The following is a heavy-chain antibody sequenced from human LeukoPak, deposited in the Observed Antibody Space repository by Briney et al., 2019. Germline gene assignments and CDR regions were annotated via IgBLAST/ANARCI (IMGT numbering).Heavy chain of an antibody. D-gene: IGHD6-19*01. CDR3: ARGSSGWPLDY. Sequence: GGSLRLSCTASGFNLNNYGMQWVRQAPGKGLEWVAVISYDGSNKYYADSVKGRFTISRDNSKNTLYLQMNSLRAEDTAVYYCARGSSGWPLDYWGQGTLVTVSS. CDR2: ISYDGSNK. CDR1: GFNLNNYG. V-gene: IGHV3-30*03. J-gene: IGHJ4*02.